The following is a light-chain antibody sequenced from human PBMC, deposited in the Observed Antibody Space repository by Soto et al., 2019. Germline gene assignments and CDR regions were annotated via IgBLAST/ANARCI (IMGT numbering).Light chain of an antibody. CDR3: MQAIHGPWT. V-gene: IGKV2-30*02. CDR1: RSLVHTNGNTY. J-gene: IGKJ1*01. Sequence: DVVMTQSPLSLPVIFGQPASISCRSSRSLVHTNGNTYLNWFQQRPGKSPRRLIYMVSNRDSGVPDRFSGSGSGTDFTLKISRVEADDVGVYFCMQAIHGPWTFGQGTKVDVK. CDR2: MVS.